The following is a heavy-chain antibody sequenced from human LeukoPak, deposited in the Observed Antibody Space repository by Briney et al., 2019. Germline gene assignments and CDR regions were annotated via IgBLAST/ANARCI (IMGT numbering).Heavy chain of an antibody. V-gene: IGHV1-69*04. CDR2: IIPIFGIA. Sequence: SVKLSCKASGGTFSSYAISWVRQAPGQGLEWMGRIIPIFGIANYAQKFQGRVTITADKSTSTAYLELSSLRSEDTAVYYCASYYDSSGYPSQPDYYYGMDVWGQGTTVTVSS. D-gene: IGHD3-22*01. J-gene: IGHJ6*02. CDR1: GGTFSSYA. CDR3: ASYYDSSGYPSQPDYYYGMDV.